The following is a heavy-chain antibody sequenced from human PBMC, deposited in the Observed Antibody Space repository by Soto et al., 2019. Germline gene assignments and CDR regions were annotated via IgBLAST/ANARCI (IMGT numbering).Heavy chain of an antibody. Sequence: QVQLVESGGGVVQPGRSLRLSCAASGFTFSSYGMHWVRQDPGKGLEWVAVIWYDGSNKYYADSVKGRFTISRDNSKNTLYLQMNSLRAEDTAVYYCARDPGYSRMSPAVSYMDVWGKGTTVTVSS. J-gene: IGHJ6*03. D-gene: IGHD6-13*01. CDR2: IWYDGSNK. CDR3: ARDPGYSRMSPAVSYMDV. CDR1: GFTFSSYG. V-gene: IGHV3-33*01.